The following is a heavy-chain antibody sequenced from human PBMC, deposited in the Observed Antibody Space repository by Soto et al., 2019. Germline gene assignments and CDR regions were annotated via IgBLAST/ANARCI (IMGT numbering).Heavy chain of an antibody. D-gene: IGHD6-19*01. CDR3: ATSAGSSGWYISGYDY. Sequence: PSETLSLTCTVSGGSISSGGYYWSWIRQHPGKGLEWIGYIYYSGSTYYNPSLKSRVTISVDTSKNQFSLKLSSVTAADTAVYYCATSAGSSGWYISGYDYWGQGTLVTVSS. J-gene: IGHJ4*02. V-gene: IGHV4-31*02. CDR1: GGSISSGGYY. CDR2: IYYSGST.